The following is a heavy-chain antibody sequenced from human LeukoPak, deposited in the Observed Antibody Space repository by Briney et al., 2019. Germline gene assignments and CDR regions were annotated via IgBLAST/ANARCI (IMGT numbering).Heavy chain of an antibody. V-gene: IGHV3-23*01. CDR1: GFTFSSFA. CDR3: AKGDEWLRSQYYYYYGMDV. J-gene: IGHJ6*02. Sequence: PGGSLRLSCAASGFTFSSFAMSWARQAPGKGRKWFSAFSGSGGSTYYADSVKGRFTISRDNSKNTLYLQMNSLRAEDTAVYYCAKGDEWLRSQYYYYYGMDVWGQGTTVTVSS. CDR2: FSGSGGST. D-gene: IGHD5-12*01.